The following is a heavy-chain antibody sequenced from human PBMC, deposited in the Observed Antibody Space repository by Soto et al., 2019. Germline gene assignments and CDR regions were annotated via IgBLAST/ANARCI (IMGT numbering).Heavy chain of an antibody. CDR2: INHSGST. Sequence: SETLSLTCAVYGGSFSCYYWSWIRQPPGKGLEWIGEINHSGSTNYNPSLKSRVTISVDTSKNQFSLKLSSVTAADTAVYYCARVSTMIDVDYWGQGTLVTVSS. V-gene: IGHV4-34*01. D-gene: IGHD3-22*01. J-gene: IGHJ4*02. CDR3: ARVSTMIDVDY. CDR1: GGSFSCYY.